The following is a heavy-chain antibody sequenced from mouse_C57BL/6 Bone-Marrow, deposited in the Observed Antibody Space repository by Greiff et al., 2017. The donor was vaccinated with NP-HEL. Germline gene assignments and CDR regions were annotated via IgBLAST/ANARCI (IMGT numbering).Heavy chain of an antibody. CDR2: IHPNSGST. D-gene: IGHD2-5*01. J-gene: IGHJ2*01. CDR1: GYTFTSYW. V-gene: IGHV1-64*01. CDR3: ATYYSNYYYFDY. Sequence: QVQLQQSGAELVKPGASVKLSCKASGYTFTSYWMHWVKQRPGQGLEWIGMIHPNSGSTNYNEKFKSKATLTVDKSSSTAYMQLSSLTSEDSAVYYCATYYSNYYYFDYWGQGTTLTVSS.